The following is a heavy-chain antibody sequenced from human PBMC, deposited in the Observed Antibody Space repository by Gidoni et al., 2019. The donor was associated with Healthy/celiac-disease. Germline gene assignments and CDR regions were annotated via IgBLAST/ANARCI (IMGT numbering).Heavy chain of an antibody. J-gene: IGHJ1*01. CDR1: GYSISRGDY. CDR2: IYHSGST. V-gene: IGHV4-38-2*02. D-gene: IGHD3-10*01. CDR3: ARGVRRFGELFSEYFQH. Sequence: QVQLQESGTGLVKPSETLSLTCTVSGYSISRGDYWGWLRQPPGQGLEWIGSIYHSGSTYYNPSLKSRVTISVDTSKTPFSLKLSSVTAADTAVYYCARGVRRFGELFSEYFQHWGQGTLVTVSS.